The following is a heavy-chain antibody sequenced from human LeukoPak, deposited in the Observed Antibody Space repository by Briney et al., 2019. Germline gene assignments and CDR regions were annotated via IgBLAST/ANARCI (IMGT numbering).Heavy chain of an antibody. Sequence: SGTLSLTCAVSGGSISSSNWWSWVRQPPGKGLEYIGEIYHSGTTNYTPSLKSRVTISLDKSENHFSLKLTSVTAADTAVYYCARVVVVSATLKDWFDPWGQGILVTVSS. CDR3: ARVVVVSATLKDWFDP. CDR2: IYHSGTT. V-gene: IGHV4-4*02. J-gene: IGHJ5*02. CDR1: GGSISSSNW. D-gene: IGHD2-15*01.